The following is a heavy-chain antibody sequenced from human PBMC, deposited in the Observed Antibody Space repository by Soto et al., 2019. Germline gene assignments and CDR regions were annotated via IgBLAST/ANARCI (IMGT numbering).Heavy chain of an antibody. Sequence: QVQLVQSGAEVKKPGSSVKVSCKASGGTFSSYTISWVRQAPGQGLEWMGRIIPILGIANYAQKFQGRVTITADKSTSTAYMELSSLRSEDTAVYYCASPSPVLMVYGNPPQPEDAFDIWGQGTMVTVSS. CDR3: ASPSPVLMVYGNPPQPEDAFDI. CDR2: IIPILGIA. V-gene: IGHV1-69*02. J-gene: IGHJ3*02. D-gene: IGHD2-8*01. CDR1: GGTFSSYT.